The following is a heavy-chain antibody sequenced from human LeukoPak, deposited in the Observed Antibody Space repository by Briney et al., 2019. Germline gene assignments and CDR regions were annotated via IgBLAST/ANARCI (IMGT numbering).Heavy chain of an antibody. V-gene: IGHV4-39*01. Sequence: PSETLSLTCTVSGDSIRSSSYYWGWLRQPPGKGLEWIGSIYYSGTTYYDASLKSRVTISVDTSKNQFSLNLSSVTAADTAVYFCARQGLIWFGETNWFDPWGQGTLVTVSS. CDR2: IYYSGTT. J-gene: IGHJ5*02. CDR3: ARQGLIWFGETNWFDP. CDR1: GDSIRSSSYY. D-gene: IGHD3-10*01.